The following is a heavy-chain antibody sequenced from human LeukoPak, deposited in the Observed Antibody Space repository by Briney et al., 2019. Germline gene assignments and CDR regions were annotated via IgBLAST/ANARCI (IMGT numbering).Heavy chain of an antibody. D-gene: IGHD3-22*01. CDR2: LYSAGNT. J-gene: IGHJ4*02. Sequence: GGSLRLSCAASGFTVSSNYMNWVRQAPGKGLEWVSVLYSAGNTFYADSVKGRFTISRDNSKNTLYLQMNSLRPEDTAVYYCARDTPVVINEGIDYWGQGTLVTVSS. CDR3: ARDTPVVINEGIDY. CDR1: GFTVSSNY. V-gene: IGHV3-66*02.